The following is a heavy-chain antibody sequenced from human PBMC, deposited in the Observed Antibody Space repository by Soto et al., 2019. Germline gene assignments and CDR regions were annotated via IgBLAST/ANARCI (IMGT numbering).Heavy chain of an antibody. CDR3: ARSTQDDYFDY. J-gene: IGHJ4*02. V-gene: IGHV1-69*01. CDR2: INPSFATA. Sequence: QVQLVQSGAEVKKPGSSVKVSCKASGGTFSSYAISWVRQAPGQGLEWMGGINPSFATANYAQKFQGRFTITADESTSKAYMELSSLRSEDTAVYYCARSTQDDYFDYWGQGNLVTVSS. D-gene: IGHD1-1*01. CDR1: GGTFSSYA.